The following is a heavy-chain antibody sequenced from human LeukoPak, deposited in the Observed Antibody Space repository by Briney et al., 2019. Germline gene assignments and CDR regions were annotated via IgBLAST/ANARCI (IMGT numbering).Heavy chain of an antibody. V-gene: IGHV3-74*01. CDR1: GFTFSSYW. CDR2: INTDGSST. CDR3: XXXXXXXXXXXXWFDP. J-gene: IGHJ5*02. Sequence: GGSLRLSCAASGFTFSSYWMHWVRQAPGKGLVWVSRINTDGSSTSYADSVKGRFTISRDNAKNTLYLQMNSLRAEDTAVYYCXXXXXXXXXXXXWFDPXXXGXLXTVSX.